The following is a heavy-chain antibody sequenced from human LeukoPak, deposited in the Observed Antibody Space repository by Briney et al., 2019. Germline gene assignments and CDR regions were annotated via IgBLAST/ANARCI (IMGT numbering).Heavy chain of an antibody. J-gene: IGHJ4*02. CDR1: GYSFTRKW. Sequence: GESLKISCKGSGYSFTRKWIGWVRQMPGKGLEWMAIIYPGDSDTTYSPSFQGQVTISADKSISTAYLQWSSLKASDTAMYYCARLIYYDSSGYEAEDYWGQGTLVTVSS. CDR2: IYPGDSDT. D-gene: IGHD3-22*01. CDR3: ARLIYYDSSGYEAEDY. V-gene: IGHV5-51*01.